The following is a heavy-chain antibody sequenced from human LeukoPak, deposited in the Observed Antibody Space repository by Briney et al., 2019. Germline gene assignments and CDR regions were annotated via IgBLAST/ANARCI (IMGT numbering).Heavy chain of an antibody. CDR1: GGTFSICA. CDR2: IIPICGTT. CDR3: ARARLVQQERLHAFDI. J-gene: IGHJ3*02. V-gene: IGHV1-69*13. D-gene: IGHD1-1*01. Sequence: ASVKVFCNSSGGTFSICAIFWVRHPPAQGLEWMGGIIPICGTTNYAQKLQGRVTITEDESTSTAYMGLSRLRSEDTAGYYCARARLVQQERLHAFDICGQGTMVTVSS.